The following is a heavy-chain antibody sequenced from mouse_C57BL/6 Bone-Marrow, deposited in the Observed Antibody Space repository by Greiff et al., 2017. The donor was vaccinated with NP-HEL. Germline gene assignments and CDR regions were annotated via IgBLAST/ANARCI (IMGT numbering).Heavy chain of an antibody. Sequence: VQLQQSGAELVRPGASVKLSCTASGFNIKDYYMHWVKQRPEQGMEWIGRIDPEDGDTEYASKFPGKATMTADTSSNTAYLQLSSLTSEDTAVYYCTAPIAAVGGYYFDYWGQGTTLTVSS. J-gene: IGHJ2*01. CDR2: IDPEDGDT. CDR3: TAPIAAVGGYYFDY. V-gene: IGHV14-1*01. CDR1: GFNIKDYY. D-gene: IGHD1-1*01.